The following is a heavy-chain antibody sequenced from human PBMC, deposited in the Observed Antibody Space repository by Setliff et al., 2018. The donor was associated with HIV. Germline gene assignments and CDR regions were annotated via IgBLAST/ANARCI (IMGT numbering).Heavy chain of an antibody. CDR3: AQAQTSVSGSYYQYLQH. CDR2: LSGSGGST. J-gene: IGHJ1*01. D-gene: IGHD3-10*01. CDR1: ELTFSNYA. Sequence: GGSLRLSCAASELTFSNYAMTWVRQAPGKGLEWVSSLSGSGGSTYYADSVKGRFTISRDNSKNALYLRMNSLRAEDTAVYYCAQAQTSVSGSYYQYLQHWGQGTLVTVSS. V-gene: IGHV3-23*01.